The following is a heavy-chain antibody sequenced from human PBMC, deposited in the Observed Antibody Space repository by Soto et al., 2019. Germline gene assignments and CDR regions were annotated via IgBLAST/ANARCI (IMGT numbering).Heavy chain of an antibody. D-gene: IGHD3-22*01. Sequence: ASVKVSCKASGYTFTSYGISWVRQAPGQGLEWMGWISAYNGNTNYAQKLQGRVTMTTDTSTSTAYMELRSLRSDDTAVYYCAGYVAYYYASSCYSKIFDYWGQGTLVTVSS. CDR1: GYTFTSYG. CDR2: ISAYNGNT. V-gene: IGHV1-18*04. J-gene: IGHJ4*02. CDR3: AGYVAYYYASSCYSKIFDY.